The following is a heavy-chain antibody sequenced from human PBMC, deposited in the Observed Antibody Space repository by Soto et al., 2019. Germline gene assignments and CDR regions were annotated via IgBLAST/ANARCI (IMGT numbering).Heavy chain of an antibody. J-gene: IGHJ6*02. V-gene: IGHV5-51*01. Sequence: GESLKISCKASGFTFTDYWIGWVRQMPGKGLEWMGLIYPGDSDTRYSRSFQGQVTISADKSVSTAYLQWNNLKASDSAMYYCARRGQTTLSYYYGMDVLGQGTPVS. CDR3: ARRGQTTLSYYYGMDV. CDR2: IYPGDSDT. CDR1: GFTFTDYW.